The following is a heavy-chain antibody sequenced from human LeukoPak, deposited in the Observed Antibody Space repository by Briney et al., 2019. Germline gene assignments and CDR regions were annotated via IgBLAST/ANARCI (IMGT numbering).Heavy chain of an antibody. CDR2: INHNGST. D-gene: IGHD2-15*01. Sequence: SETLSLTCTVSGGSISSYYWSWIRQPPGKGLEWIGEINHNGSTNYNPSLKSRVTISVDTSKNQFSLKLSSVTAADTAVYYCARGPLPAPSAATFYYGMDVWGQGTTVTVSS. J-gene: IGHJ6*02. CDR1: GGSISSYY. CDR3: ARGPLPAPSAATFYYGMDV. V-gene: IGHV4-34*01.